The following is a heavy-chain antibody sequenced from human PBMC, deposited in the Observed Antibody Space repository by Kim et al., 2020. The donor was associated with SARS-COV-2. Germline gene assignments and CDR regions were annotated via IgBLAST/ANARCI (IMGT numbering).Heavy chain of an antibody. J-gene: IGHJ4*02. CDR3: ASDLPGDSGY. Sequence: GGSLRLSCAASGFAFSSYSMNWVRQAPGKGLEWVSSISSSSYIYYAGSVKGRFTISRDNAKNSLYLQMNSLRADDTAVYYCASDLPGDSGYWGQGTLVTVSS. CDR2: ISSSSYI. D-gene: IGHD3-10*01. V-gene: IGHV3-21*01. CDR1: GFAFSSYS.